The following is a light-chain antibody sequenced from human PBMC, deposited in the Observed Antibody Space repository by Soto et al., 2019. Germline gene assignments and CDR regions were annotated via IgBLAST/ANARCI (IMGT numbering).Light chain of an antibody. Sequence: QSALTQPPSMSGTPGQRVTISCSGTSSNIGTNYLYWYKQLPGTAPKLLIYSNDERPSGVPDRFSGSKSGTSASLAISGLRSEDEADYYCQSYDSTLSARYVFGTGTKVTVL. CDR2: SND. CDR3: QSYDSTLSARYV. CDR1: SSNIGTNY. V-gene: IGLV1-47*02. J-gene: IGLJ1*01.